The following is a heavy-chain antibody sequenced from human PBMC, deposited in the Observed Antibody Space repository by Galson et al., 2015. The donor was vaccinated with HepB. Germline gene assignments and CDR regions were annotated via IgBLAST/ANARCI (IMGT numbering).Heavy chain of an antibody. J-gene: IGHJ5*02. CDR3: AKTAVPLDLNWFDP. D-gene: IGHD1-1*01. CDR2: ISYDGSNK. Sequence: SLRLSCAASGFTFSSYGMHWVRQAPGKGLEWVAVISYDGSNKYYADSVKGRFTISRDNSKNTLYLQMNSLRAEDTAVYYCAKTAVPLDLNWFDPWGQGTLVTVSS. V-gene: IGHV3-30*18. CDR1: GFTFSSYG.